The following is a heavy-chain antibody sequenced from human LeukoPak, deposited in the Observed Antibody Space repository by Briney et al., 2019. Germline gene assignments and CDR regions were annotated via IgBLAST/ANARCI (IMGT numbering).Heavy chain of an antibody. J-gene: IGHJ4*02. V-gene: IGHV3-11*04. CDR3: AREDPPLDSRTLRYYFDY. D-gene: IGHD2/OR15-2a*01. CDR1: GFSFSDYY. CDR2: ISSSGSSI. Sequence: GGSLRLSCAASGFSFSDYYMTWIRQAPGKGLEWISYISSSGSSIYYADSVKGRFTISRDNAKNSLYLQMNSLRAEDTAVYYCAREDPPLDSRTLRYYFDYWGQGTLVTVSS.